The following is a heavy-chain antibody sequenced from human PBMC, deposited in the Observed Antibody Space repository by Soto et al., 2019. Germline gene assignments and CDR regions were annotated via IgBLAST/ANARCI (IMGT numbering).Heavy chain of an antibody. V-gene: IGHV1-3*01. J-gene: IGHJ1*01. Sequence: ASVKVSCKASGYTFTSYAMHWVRQAPGQRLEWMGWINAGNGNTKYSQKFQGRVTITRDTSASTAYMELSSLRSEDTAVYYCARASYRIAVAGYYFQHWGQGTLVTVSS. D-gene: IGHD6-19*01. CDR3: ARASYRIAVAGYYFQH. CDR2: INAGNGNT. CDR1: GYTFTSYA.